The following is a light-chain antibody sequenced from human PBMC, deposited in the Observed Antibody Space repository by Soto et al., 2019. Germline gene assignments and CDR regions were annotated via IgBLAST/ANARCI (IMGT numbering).Light chain of an antibody. V-gene: IGLV1-44*01. CDR3: AAWDDSLNGFVV. Sequence: QSVLTQPPSASGTPGQRVTISCSGSSSNIGSNTVNWYQQLPGTAPKLLIYSNNQPPSGVPDRFSGSKSGTSASLAISGLQSEDEADYYCAAWDDSLNGFVVFGGGTQLTVL. CDR2: SNN. CDR1: SSNIGSNT. J-gene: IGLJ2*01.